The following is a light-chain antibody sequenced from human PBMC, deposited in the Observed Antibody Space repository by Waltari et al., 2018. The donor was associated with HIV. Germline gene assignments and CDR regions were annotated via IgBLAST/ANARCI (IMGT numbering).Light chain of an antibody. Sequence: QSALTQPPSASGSPGQSVAIYCTGSTNDLCTYTFVSRYQPHPGKAPKLLIFHVTRRPPGIPDRFSGTKAGYTASLTVSDLQVEDEADYYCVSYTEKDTFLLFGGGTKLAV. CDR3: VSYTEKDTFLL. V-gene: IGLV2-8*01. J-gene: IGLJ2*01. CDR1: TNDLCTYTF. CDR2: HVT.